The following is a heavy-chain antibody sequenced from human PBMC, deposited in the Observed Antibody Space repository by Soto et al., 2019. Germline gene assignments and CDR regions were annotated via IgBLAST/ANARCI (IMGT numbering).Heavy chain of an antibody. J-gene: IGHJ4*02. CDR3: AMGTGYSYGADGTREGDY. CDR2: IYYSGST. V-gene: IGHV4-31*03. D-gene: IGHD5-18*01. Sequence: SETLSLTCTVSGGSISSGGYYWSWIRQHPGKGLEWIGYIYYSGSTYYKPSLKSRVTISVDTSKNQFSLKLSSVTAADTAVYYCAMGTGYSYGADGTREGDYWGQGTLVTVSS. CDR1: GGSISSGGYY.